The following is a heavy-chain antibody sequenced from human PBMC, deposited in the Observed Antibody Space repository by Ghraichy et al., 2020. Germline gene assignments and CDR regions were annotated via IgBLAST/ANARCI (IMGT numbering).Heavy chain of an antibody. V-gene: IGHV3-23*01. Sequence: SLRLSCAASGFTFSSYAMTWVRQAPGKGLEWVSVISGSGGSTYYADSVKGRFTFSRDNSKNTLYLQMNSLRAEDTAVYFCAKNVHAGATKSPFDPWGQGTLVTVSS. CDR1: GFTFSSYA. CDR3: AKNVHAGATKSPFDP. J-gene: IGHJ5*02. CDR2: ISGSGGST. D-gene: IGHD1-26*01.